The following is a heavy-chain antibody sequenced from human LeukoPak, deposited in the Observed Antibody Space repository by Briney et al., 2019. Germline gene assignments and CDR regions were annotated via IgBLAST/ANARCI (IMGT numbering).Heavy chain of an antibody. CDR3: ARVKSETVTTPIQPFDY. CDR2: IIPIFGTA. D-gene: IGHD4-11*01. J-gene: IGHJ4*02. CDR1: GGTFGSYA. Sequence: GASVKVSCKASGGTFGSYAISWVRQAPGQGLEWMGGIIPIFGTANYAQKFQGRVTITADKSTSTAYMDLRSLRSEDTAVYYCARVKSETVTTPIQPFDYWGQGTLVTVSS. V-gene: IGHV1-69*06.